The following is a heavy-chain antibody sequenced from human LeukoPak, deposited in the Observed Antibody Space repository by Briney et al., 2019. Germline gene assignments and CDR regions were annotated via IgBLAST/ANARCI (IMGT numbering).Heavy chain of an antibody. J-gene: IGHJ4*02. CDR3: AKDPGRYCSSSSCYVSSFSGYFEY. D-gene: IGHD2-2*01. CDR1: GFTFHSYA. V-gene: IGHV3-23*01. Sequence: GGSLRLSCAGYGFTFHSYAMSWVRQAPGKGLEWVSTIGASGGTIYYADSVKGRFTISGDNSKNTLYLQMNSLRADDTAVYYCAKDPGRYCSSSSCYVSSFSGYFEYWGQGTLVTVSS. CDR2: IGASGGTI.